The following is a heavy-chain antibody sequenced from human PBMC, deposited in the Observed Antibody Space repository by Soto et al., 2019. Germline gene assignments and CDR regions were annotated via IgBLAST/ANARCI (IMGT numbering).Heavy chain of an antibody. J-gene: IGHJ2*01. Sequence: EVQLLESGGGLVQPGGSLRLSCAASGFTFSSYAMTWVRQAPGRGLEWVSAITRSGDYTQYADSVKGRFTISRDNSRNTLYLHMISLRAVDTAVYYCAKVGADYEQGGRWYFDLWGRGALVTVSS. CDR1: GFTFSSYA. CDR2: ITRSGDYT. CDR3: AKVGADYEQGGRWYFDL. V-gene: IGHV3-23*01. D-gene: IGHD1-26*01.